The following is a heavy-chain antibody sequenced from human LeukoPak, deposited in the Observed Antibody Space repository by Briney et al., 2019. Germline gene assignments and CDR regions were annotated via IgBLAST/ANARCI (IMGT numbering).Heavy chain of an antibody. CDR3: ATDSGLRTLDY. V-gene: IGHV1-24*01. J-gene: IGHJ4*02. Sequence: EWMGGFDPEDGETIYAQKFQGRVTMTEDASTDTAYMELSSLRSEDTAVYYCATDSGLRTLDYWGQGTLVTVSS. D-gene: IGHD4-17*01. CDR2: FDPEDGET.